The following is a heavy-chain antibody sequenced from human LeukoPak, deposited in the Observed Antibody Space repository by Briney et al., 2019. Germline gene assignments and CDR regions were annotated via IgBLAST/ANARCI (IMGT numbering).Heavy chain of an antibody. CDR3: ARSTGKGFPSDY. V-gene: IGHV1-69*13. CDR2: IIPIFGTA. Sequence: GASVKVSCKASGGTFSSYAISWVRQAPGQGLEWMGGIIPIFGTANYAQKFQGRVAITADESTSTAYMELGSLRSEDTAVYYCARSTGKGFPSDYWGQGTLVTVSS. CDR1: GGTFSSYA. J-gene: IGHJ4*02. D-gene: IGHD1-1*01.